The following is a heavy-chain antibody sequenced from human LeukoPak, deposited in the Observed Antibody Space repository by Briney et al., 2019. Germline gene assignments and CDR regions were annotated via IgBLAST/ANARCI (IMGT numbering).Heavy chain of an antibody. CDR1: GFTFSSYA. CDR3: AKAMRLTTMTTGDNTDY. Sequence: GGSLRLSCAASGFTFSSYAMSWVRQAPGRGLEWVSGISGSGGSTNYADSVKGRFTISRDNSKNTLYLQMNSLRAEDTAEYFCAKAMRLTTMTTGDNTDYWGQGTLVTVSS. CDR2: ISGSGGST. J-gene: IGHJ4*02. D-gene: IGHD4-17*01. V-gene: IGHV3-23*01.